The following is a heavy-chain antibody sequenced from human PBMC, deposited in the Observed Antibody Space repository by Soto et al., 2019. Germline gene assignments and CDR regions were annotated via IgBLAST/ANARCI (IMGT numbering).Heavy chain of an antibody. Sequence: SETLSFTCTVSGGSISSYYWSWIRQPPGKGLEWIGFIHYSGSTNYNPSLKGRVTMSVDTSKDQFSLKLTSVNTADTAIYCTRGGDPYKTGHWGQGTLVTVSS. CDR1: GGSISSYY. V-gene: IGHV4-59*01. CDR3: RGGDPYKTGH. CDR2: IHYSGST. J-gene: IGHJ4*02. D-gene: IGHD2-21*01.